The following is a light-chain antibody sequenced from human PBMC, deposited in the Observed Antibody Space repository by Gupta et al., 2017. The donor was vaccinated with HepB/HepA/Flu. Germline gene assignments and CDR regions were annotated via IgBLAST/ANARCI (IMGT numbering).Light chain of an antibody. CDR1: NNDVGGFPY. CDR3: SSYTFSRTGV. CDR2: DVT. J-gene: IGLJ1*01. Sequence: SALTELASSPGSAGQSITISCTVTNNDVGGFPYVYWYQQHPGQAPKLLIYDVTDRPSGVSNRFSCYKSGNTASLTISGLQAEDEDDYFCSSYTFSRTGVFGTGTKVTVL. V-gene: IGLV2-14*03.